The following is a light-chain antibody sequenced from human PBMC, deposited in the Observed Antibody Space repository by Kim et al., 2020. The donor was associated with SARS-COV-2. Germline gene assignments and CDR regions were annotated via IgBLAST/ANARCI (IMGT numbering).Light chain of an antibody. CDR2: AAS. Sequence: ASVGDRVTITCRARQHINNSLKWYQQKPGKAPNLLIYAASDLHSGVPSRFIGGGFGTHFTLTINNLQPEDFAIYYCQQSYSAPRAFGQGTKVDIK. J-gene: IGKJ1*01. V-gene: IGKV1-39*01. CDR1: QHINNS. CDR3: QQSYSAPRA.